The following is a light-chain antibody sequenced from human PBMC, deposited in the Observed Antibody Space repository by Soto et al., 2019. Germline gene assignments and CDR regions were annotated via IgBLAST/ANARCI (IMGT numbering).Light chain of an antibody. CDR3: QHYVTWPLT. CDR2: DTS. V-gene: IGKV3-15*01. CDR1: QGIGDT. J-gene: IGKJ4*01. Sequence: EIVMTQSPATLSVSPGEGATRACRASQGIGDTLAWYQQKPGQTPRLLIYDTSIRATGVPARFSGSRSGAEFTLTISSPQSEDFAVYYCQHYVTWPLTFGGGTKVE.